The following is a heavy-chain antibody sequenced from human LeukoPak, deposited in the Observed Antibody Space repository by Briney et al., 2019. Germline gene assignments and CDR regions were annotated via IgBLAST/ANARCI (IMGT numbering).Heavy chain of an antibody. CDR2: IYYSGST. CDR1: GGSISSYY. Sequence: SETLSLTCTVSGGSISSYYWSWIRQPPGKGLEWIGYIYYSGSTNYNPSLKSRVTISVDTSKNQFSLKLSSVTAADTAVYYCARRYYYYGMDVWGQGTTVPVSS. CDR3: ARRYYYYGMDV. J-gene: IGHJ6*01. V-gene: IGHV4-59*01.